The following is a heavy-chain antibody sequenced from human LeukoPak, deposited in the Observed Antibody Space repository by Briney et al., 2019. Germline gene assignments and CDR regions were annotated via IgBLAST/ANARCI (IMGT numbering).Heavy chain of an antibody. Sequence: QPEGSLRLSCAASGFTFSSYEMDWVRRAPGKGLEWVSYIGSSGGSRYYADSVKGRFTSSRDNAKNSLYLQMNSLRVEDTAVYYCAREDGDAFDIWGQGTVVSVSS. CDR2: IGSSGGSR. J-gene: IGHJ3*02. V-gene: IGHV3-48*03. CDR3: AREDGDAFDI. D-gene: IGHD5-24*01. CDR1: GFTFSSYE.